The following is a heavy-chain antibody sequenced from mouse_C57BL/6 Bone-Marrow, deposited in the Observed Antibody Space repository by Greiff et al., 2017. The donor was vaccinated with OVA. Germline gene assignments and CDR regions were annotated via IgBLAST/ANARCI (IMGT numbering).Heavy chain of an antibody. J-gene: IGHJ3*01. Sequence: QVQLQQSGAELVKPGASVKISCNASGYTFTDYYINWVKQRPGQGLEWIGKIGPGSGSTYYNEKFKGKATLTADKSSSTAYMQLSSLTSEDSAVYFCARSVYYYGSSSFAYWGQGTLVTVSA. V-gene: IGHV1-77*01. CDR2: IGPGSGST. CDR1: GYTFTDYY. D-gene: IGHD1-1*01. CDR3: ARSVYYYGSSSFAY.